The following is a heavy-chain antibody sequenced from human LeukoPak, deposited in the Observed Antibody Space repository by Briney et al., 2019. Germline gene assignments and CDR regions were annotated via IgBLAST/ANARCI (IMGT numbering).Heavy chain of an antibody. J-gene: IGHJ4*02. CDR1: GYTFTCYY. CDR2: ISAYNGNT. Sequence: ASVKVSCKASGYTFTCYYMHWVRQAPGQGLEWMGWISAYNGNTNYAQKLQGRVTMTTDTSTSTAYMELRSLRSDDTAVYYCARDQGYCSSTSCHQLDYWGQGTLVTVSS. V-gene: IGHV1-18*04. D-gene: IGHD2-2*01. CDR3: ARDQGYCSSTSCHQLDY.